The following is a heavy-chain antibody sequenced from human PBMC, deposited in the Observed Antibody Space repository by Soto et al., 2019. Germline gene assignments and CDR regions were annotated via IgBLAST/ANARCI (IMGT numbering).Heavy chain of an antibody. CDR1: GGTHTIYF. J-gene: IGHJ4*02. CDR2: INSVSGGA. Sequence: QVQLVQSGAEVKQPGASVRVSCKASGGTHTIYFIHWLRQAPGQGLEWMGWINSVSGGANYAPRFQGRVAMTRDRSSATAFMELSRLRSDDTAVYYCARGGSYYAHWGQGTLVTVSS. CDR3: ARGGSYYAH. D-gene: IGHD1-26*01. V-gene: IGHV1-2*02.